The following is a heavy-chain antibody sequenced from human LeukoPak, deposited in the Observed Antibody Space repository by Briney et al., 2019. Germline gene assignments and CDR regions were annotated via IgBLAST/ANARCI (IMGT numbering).Heavy chain of an antibody. CDR1: GNYW. CDR3: SAHPTSGF. V-gene: IGHV3-74*01. Sequence: GGSLRLSCAASGNYWMHWVRQVPGKGLVWVSHINSDGSWTNYADSVKGRFTISKDNAKNTVYLQMNSLKTEDTAIYYCSAHPTSGFWGQGTLVTVSS. CDR2: INSDGSWT. J-gene: IGHJ4*02. D-gene: IGHD4/OR15-4a*01.